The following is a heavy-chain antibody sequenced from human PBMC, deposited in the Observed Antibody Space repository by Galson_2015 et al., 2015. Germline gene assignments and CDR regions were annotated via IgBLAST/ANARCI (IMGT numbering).Heavy chain of an antibody. CDR1: GYTFTSYG. D-gene: IGHD5-24*01. V-gene: IGHV1-18*01. CDR2: ISAYNGNT. Sequence: QSGAEVTKPGASVKVSCKASGYTFTSYGISWVRQAPGQGLEWMGWISAYNGNTNYAQKLQGRVTMTTNTSTSTAYMELRSLRSDDTAVYYCAREFPSYGYSTNFDYWGQGTLVTVSS. J-gene: IGHJ4*02. CDR3: AREFPSYGYSTNFDY.